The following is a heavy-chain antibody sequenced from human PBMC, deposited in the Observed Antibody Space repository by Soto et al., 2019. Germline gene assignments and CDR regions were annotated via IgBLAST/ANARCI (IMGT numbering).Heavy chain of an antibody. CDR2: ISSSSSTK. CDR3: ARDLGYCVSTSCYLFDP. J-gene: IGHJ5*02. D-gene: IGHD2-2*03. V-gene: IGHV3-48*02. CDR1: GFTFSGYN. Sequence: GGSLRLSCAASGFTFSGYNMNWVRQAPGKGLEWVSYISSSSSTKYYADSVKGRFTISRDNPKNSLYLQMDSLRDEDTAVYYCARDLGYCVSTSCYLFDPWGQGTLVTVSS.